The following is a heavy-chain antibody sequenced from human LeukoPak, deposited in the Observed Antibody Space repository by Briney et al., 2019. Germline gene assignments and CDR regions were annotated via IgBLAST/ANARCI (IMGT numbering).Heavy chain of an antibody. CDR2: IDTKSGGT. CDR3: ARDWGLYDSSGYYRNS. CDR1: GYTFTGYY. Sequence: ASVKVSCKASGYTFTGYYIYWVRQAPGQGLEWMGWIDTKSGGTNYAQKFQGRVTMTRGTSISTAYMELSRLRSDDTAVYYCARDWGLYDSSGYYRNSWGQGTPVTVSS. D-gene: IGHD3-22*01. J-gene: IGHJ4*02. V-gene: IGHV1-2*02.